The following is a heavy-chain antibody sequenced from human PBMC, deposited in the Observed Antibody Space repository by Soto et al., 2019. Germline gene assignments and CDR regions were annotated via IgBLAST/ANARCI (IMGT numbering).Heavy chain of an antibody. V-gene: IGHV1-46*01. D-gene: IGHD3-3*01. CDR3: ARGRTYVSDFFDI. Sequence: QVQVVQSGAEVKKPGASVKVSCKASGYTFSSYSMHWVRQAPRQGLEWMGIINPSGGSTNYAQKFQGRVTMTRDTSTSTVYMELSSLRSDDTAVYYCARGRTYVSDFFDIWGQGTMVTVSS. CDR1: GYTFSSYS. J-gene: IGHJ3*02. CDR2: INPSGGST.